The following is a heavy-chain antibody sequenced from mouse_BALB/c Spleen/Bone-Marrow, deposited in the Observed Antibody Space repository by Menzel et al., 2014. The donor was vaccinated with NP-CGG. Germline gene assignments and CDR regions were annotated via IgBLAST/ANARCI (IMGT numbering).Heavy chain of an antibody. CDR1: GYAFSSYW. J-gene: IGHJ4*01. CDR3: ARLDGYYPYYAMDY. D-gene: IGHD2-3*01. CDR2: IYPGDGDT. Sequence: VQLQQSGAELVRPGSSVKISCKASGYAFSSYWMNWVKQRPGQGLEWIGQIYPGDGDTNYNGKFKGKATLTADKSSSTVYMQLSSLTSEDSAVYFCARLDGYYPYYAMDYWGQGTSVTVSS. V-gene: IGHV1-80*01.